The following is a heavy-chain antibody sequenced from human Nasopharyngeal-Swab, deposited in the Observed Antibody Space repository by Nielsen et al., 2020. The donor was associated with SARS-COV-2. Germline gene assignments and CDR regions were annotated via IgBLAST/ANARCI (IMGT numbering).Heavy chain of an antibody. D-gene: IGHD6-13*01. J-gene: IGHJ6*02. Sequence: GGSLRLSCAASGFTFSSYAMSWVRQAPGKGLEWVAVISYDGSNKYYADSVKGRFTISRDNSKNTLYLQMNSLRAEDTAVYYCARGPYSSSSYYYYGMDVWGQGTTVTVSS. CDR1: GFTFSSYA. CDR3: ARGPYSSSSYYYYGMDV. V-gene: IGHV3-30*04. CDR2: ISYDGSNK.